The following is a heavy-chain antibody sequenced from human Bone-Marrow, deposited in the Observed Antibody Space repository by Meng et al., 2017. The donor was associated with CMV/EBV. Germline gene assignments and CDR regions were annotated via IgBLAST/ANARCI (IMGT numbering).Heavy chain of an antibody. Sequence: SETLSLTCAVSGGSISSSTWWSWVRQPPGKGLEWIGEIYHSGSTNYNPSLKSRVTISVDKSKNQFSLKLSSVTAADTAVYYCARAADDYDFWSGYYMMGERRFDYWGQGTLVTVSS. V-gene: IGHV4-4*02. CDR1: GGSISSSTW. CDR3: ARAADDYDFWSGYYMMGERRFDY. CDR2: IYHSGST. J-gene: IGHJ4*02. D-gene: IGHD3-3*01.